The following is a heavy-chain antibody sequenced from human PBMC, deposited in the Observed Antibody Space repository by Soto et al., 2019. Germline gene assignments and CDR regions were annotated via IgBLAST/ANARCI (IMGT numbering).Heavy chain of an antibody. V-gene: IGHV3-23*01. Sequence: VGSLRLSCAASGFTVDTYAMAWVRQTPRKGLDWVSSISGVGDRTYYANSVKGRFTISRDSSENTVYLQMNSLRAEDTAVYFCAKGYDRYGSGYEGFDTWGQGTLVTVSS. CDR3: AKGYDRYGSGYEGFDT. D-gene: IGHD5-12*01. CDR2: ISGVGDRT. CDR1: GFTVDTYA. J-gene: IGHJ4*02.